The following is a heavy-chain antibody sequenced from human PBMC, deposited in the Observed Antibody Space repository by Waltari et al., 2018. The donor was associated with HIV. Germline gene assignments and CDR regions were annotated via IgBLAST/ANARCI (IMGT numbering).Heavy chain of an antibody. D-gene: IGHD3-10*01. CDR3: ATDFSGMVRAYSYYSLDV. J-gene: IGHJ6*02. CDR2: LDPEDEET. Sequence: QVQLVQSGAEVKKPGASVKVSCKVSGYTLTELSMHWVRQAPGKGLEWMGNLDPEDEETIYAQKCQGRITMTEDTSSDTAYMELSSLTSGDTAVYYCATDFSGMVRAYSYYSLDVWGQGTTVTVSS. CDR1: GYTLTELS. V-gene: IGHV1-24*01.